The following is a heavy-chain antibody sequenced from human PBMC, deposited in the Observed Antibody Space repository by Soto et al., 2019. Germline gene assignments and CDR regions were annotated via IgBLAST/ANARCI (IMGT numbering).Heavy chain of an antibody. D-gene: IGHD2-2*01. V-gene: IGHV4-31*03. CDR3: ARDNSGCSNSDCYLSGWFDP. J-gene: IGHJ5*02. CDR1: GGSIRSGGYY. Sequence: ASETLSLTCTVSGGSIRSGGYYLSWIRQHPGKGLEWIGYIYYSGSTYYNPSLKSRVTISVDTSKNQFSLKLSSVTAADTAVYYCARDNSGCSNSDCYLSGWFDPWGQGTLVTVSS. CDR2: IYYSGST.